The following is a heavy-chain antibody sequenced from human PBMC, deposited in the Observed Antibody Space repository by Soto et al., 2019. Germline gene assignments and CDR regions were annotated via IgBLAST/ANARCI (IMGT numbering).Heavy chain of an antibody. V-gene: IGHV1-46*01. CDR1: GYTFTSYY. CDR3: ARERYCSGGSCYGQTLAPNWFDP. J-gene: IGHJ5*02. D-gene: IGHD2-15*01. Sequence: ASVKVSCKASGYTFTSYYMHWARQAPGQGLEWMGIINPSGGSTSYAQKFQGRVTMTKNTLYLQMNSLRAEDTAVYYCARERYCSGGSCYGQTLAPNWFDPWGQGTLVTVSS. CDR2: INPSGGST.